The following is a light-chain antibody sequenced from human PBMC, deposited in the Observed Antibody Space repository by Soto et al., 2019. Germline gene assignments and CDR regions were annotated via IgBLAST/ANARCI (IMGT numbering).Light chain of an antibody. CDR3: CSYTSSNTYV. J-gene: IGLJ1*01. CDR1: SSDVGGNKF. Sequence: QSALTQPASVSGSPGQSITISCTGTSSDVGGNKFVSWYQHHPGRAPKVIIFDVSHRPSGVSNRFSGSKSGSTASLTISGLQAEDEADYYCCSYTSSNTYVFGSGTKLTVL. CDR2: DVS. V-gene: IGLV2-14*01.